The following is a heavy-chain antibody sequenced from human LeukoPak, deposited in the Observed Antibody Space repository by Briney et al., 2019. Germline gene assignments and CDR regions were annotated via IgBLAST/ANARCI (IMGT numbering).Heavy chain of an antibody. CDR3: ARLTRLSTSPDRYYLDY. CDR2: IYTSGGT. CDR1: GDSISSYY. J-gene: IGHJ4*02. V-gene: IGHV4-4*09. D-gene: IGHD6-6*01. Sequence: SETLSLTCTVSGDSISSYYWSWIWQPPGKGLEWIGYIYTSGGTNYIPSLKGRVTIPIDTSKNQFSLKLSSVTAADSAVYYCARLTRLSTSPDRYYLDYWGQGTLVTVSS.